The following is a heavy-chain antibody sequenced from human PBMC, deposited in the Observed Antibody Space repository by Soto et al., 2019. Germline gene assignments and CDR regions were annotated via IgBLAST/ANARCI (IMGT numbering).Heavy chain of an antibody. V-gene: IGHV3-23*01. CDR3: ARHPPPGYYYDSSGYYGYFQH. Sequence: PGGSLRLSCAASGFTFWNYAMSWVRQAPGKGLAWVSVISGTGGGTSYADSVNGRFTIAKDKSKNTLYLQMNSLGVEDTAVYYCARHPPPGYYYDSSGYYGYFQHWGQGTPVTVSS. D-gene: IGHD3-22*01. CDR1: GFTFWNYA. J-gene: IGHJ1*01. CDR2: ISGTGGGT.